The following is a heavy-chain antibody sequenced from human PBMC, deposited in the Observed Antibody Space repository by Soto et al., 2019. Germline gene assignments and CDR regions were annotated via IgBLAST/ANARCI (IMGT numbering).Heavy chain of an antibody. Sequence: PGESLKISCKGSGYSFTSYWIGWVRQVPGKSLEWMGIIYPGDSDTRYSPSFQGQVTISADKSISTAYLQWSSLKASDTAMYYCARSDSSGYSHDAFDIWGQGTMVTVSS. V-gene: IGHV5-51*01. CDR3: ARSDSSGYSHDAFDI. J-gene: IGHJ3*02. CDR2: IYPGDSDT. CDR1: GYSFTSYW. D-gene: IGHD3-22*01.